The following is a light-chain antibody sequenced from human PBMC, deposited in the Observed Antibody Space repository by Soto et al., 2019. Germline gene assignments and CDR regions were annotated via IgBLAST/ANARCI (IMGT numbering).Light chain of an antibody. CDR1: SSDVGGYNY. Sequence: QSALTQPASVSGSPGQSITISCTGTSSDVGGYNYVSWYQQHPGKAHKLMIYEVSNRPSGVSNRFSGSKSGNTASLTISGLSAEAEAHYYCTSYTRRITDVFGPGTPLTVL. CDR2: EVS. V-gene: IGLV2-14*01. CDR3: TSYTRRITDV. J-gene: IGLJ1*01.